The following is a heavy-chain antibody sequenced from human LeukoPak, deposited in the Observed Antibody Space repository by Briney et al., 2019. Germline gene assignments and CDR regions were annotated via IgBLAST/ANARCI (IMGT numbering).Heavy chain of an antibody. CDR3: ARAPSFYYYGMDV. CDR2: ISSSGSTI. J-gene: IGHJ6*02. V-gene: IGHV3-11*01. Sequence: GGSLRLSCAASGFTFSDYYMSWIRQAPGKGLEWVSYISSSGSTIYYADSVKGRFTIPRDNAKNSLYLQMNSLRAEDTAVYYCARAPSFYYYGMDVWGQGTTVTVSS. CDR1: GFTFSDYY.